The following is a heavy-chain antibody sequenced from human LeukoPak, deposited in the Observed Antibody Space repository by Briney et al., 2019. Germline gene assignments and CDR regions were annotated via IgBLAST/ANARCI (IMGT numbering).Heavy chain of an antibody. CDR3: AKTSLSDPSGHYYYMDV. V-gene: IGHV3-21*01. CDR2: VSTSSSYI. CDR1: GFTFSSYD. D-gene: IGHD3-3*01. J-gene: IGHJ6*03. Sequence: GGSLRLSCAASGFTFSSYDMNWVRQAPGKGLEWVSSVSTSSSYIYYADSVKGRFTISRDNSQNTVSLQLNNLRIEDTALYYCAKTSLSDPSGHYYYMDVWGKGTTVTVSS.